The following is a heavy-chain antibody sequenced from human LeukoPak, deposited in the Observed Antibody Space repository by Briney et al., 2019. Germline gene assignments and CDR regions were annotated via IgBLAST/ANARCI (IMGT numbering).Heavy chain of an antibody. J-gene: IGHJ6*02. V-gene: IGHV1-8*01. CDR1: GYTFTSYD. D-gene: IGHD6-13*01. CDR2: MNPNSGNT. Sequence: GASVKVSCEASGYTFTSYDINWVRQATGQGLEWMGWMNPNSGNTGYAQKFQGRVTMTRNTSISTAYMELSSLRSEDTAVYYCARAGMTSSSWYLRANYYYYGMDVWGQGTTVTVSS. CDR3: ARAGMTSSSWYLRANYYYYGMDV.